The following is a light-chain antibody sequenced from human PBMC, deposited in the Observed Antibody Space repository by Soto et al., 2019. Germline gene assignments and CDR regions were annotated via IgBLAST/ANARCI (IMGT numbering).Light chain of an antibody. J-gene: IGLJ1*01. Sequence: QSALTQPASVSGSPGQSITISCTGTSSDVGAYKSVSWYQQHPGKAPKLMIYDVTNRPSGVSNRFSGSKSGNTASLTISGLQAEDEADYYSSSYTSSSTLYVFGTGTKLTVL. V-gene: IGLV2-14*01. CDR1: SSDVGAYKS. CDR2: DVT. CDR3: SSYTSSSTLYV.